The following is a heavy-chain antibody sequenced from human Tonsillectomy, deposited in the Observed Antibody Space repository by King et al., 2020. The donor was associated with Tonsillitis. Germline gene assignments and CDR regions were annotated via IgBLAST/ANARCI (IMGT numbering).Heavy chain of an antibody. J-gene: IGHJ6*03. D-gene: IGHD3-22*01. Sequence: VQLVESGAEVKKPGASVKVSCKTSGYTFSIYGVRWVRQAPGQGLEWMGWISAYNGNTHYAQKVQDRVTMTTDTSTSTAYMELRSLRSDDTAVYYCARATYYYDSSGYYYHRDVWGKGTTVTVSS. CDR2: ISAYNGNT. CDR1: GYTFSIYG. CDR3: ARATYYYDSSGYYYHRDV. V-gene: IGHV1-18*01.